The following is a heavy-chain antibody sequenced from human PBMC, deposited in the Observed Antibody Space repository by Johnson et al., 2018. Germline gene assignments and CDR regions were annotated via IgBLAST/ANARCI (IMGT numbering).Heavy chain of an antibody. J-gene: IGHJ6*02. CDR3: AREGRDSFYYYGMDV. D-gene: IGHD2-15*01. V-gene: IGHV4-59*01. CDR2: IYYSGST. CDR1: GGSISSYY. Sequence: QVQLQESGPGLVKPSETLSLTCTVSGGSISSYYWSWIRQPPGKGLEWIGYIYYSGSTNYNPSLKNLVTITVDTSKNQFSLKLSPVTAADPAVYYWAREGRDSFYYYGMDVWGQGTTVTVSS.